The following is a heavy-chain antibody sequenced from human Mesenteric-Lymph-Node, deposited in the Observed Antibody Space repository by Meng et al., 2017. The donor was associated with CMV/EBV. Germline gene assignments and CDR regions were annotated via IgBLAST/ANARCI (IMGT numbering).Heavy chain of an antibody. CDR1: GYTFTGYY. Sequence: KASGYTFTGYYMHWVRQAPGQGLEWMGWINPNSGGTNYAQKFQGRVTMTRDTSISTAYMELSRLRSDDTAVYYCAREEVEMATIGEYWGQGTLVTVSS. J-gene: IGHJ4*02. CDR3: AREEVEMATIGEY. CDR2: INPNSGGT. V-gene: IGHV1-2*02. D-gene: IGHD5-24*01.